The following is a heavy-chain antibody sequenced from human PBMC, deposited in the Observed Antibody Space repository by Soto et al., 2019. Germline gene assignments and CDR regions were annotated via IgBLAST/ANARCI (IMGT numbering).Heavy chain of an antibody. D-gene: IGHD6-13*01. Sequence: SVKVSCKASEGTFKNYAISWIRQAPGHGLEWMGGIIPIFGTPNYAQKFQGRVTISADKTTTTAYMDLTSLISDDTAVYYCARVLEGSSWNAIDFWGPGTLVTVSS. V-gene: IGHV1-69*06. CDR3: ARVLEGSSWNAIDF. CDR1: EGTFKNYA. CDR2: IIPIFGTP. J-gene: IGHJ4*02.